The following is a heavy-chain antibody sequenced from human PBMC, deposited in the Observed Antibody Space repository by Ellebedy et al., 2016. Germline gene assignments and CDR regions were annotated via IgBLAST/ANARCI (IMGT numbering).Heavy chain of an antibody. D-gene: IGHD3-10*01. V-gene: IGHV4-34*01. CDR3: ARFTRLYGSGSYYSDP. CDR1: GGSFSGYY. Sequence: SETLSLTXAVYGGSFSGYYWSWIRQPPGKGLEWIGEINHSGSTNYNPSLKSRVTISVDTSKNQFSLKLSSVTAADTAVYYCARFTRLYGSGSYYSDPWGQGTLVTVSS. CDR2: INHSGST. J-gene: IGHJ5*02.